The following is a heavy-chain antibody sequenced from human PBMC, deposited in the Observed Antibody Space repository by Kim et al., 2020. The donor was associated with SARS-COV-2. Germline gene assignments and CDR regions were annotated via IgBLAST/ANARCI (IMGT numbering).Heavy chain of an antibody. CDR3: ARLVRGVISGFDY. D-gene: IGHD3-10*01. V-gene: IGHV3-23*01. Sequence: GGSLRLSCAASGFTFSSYAMSWVRQAPGKGLEWVSAISGSGGSTYYADSVKGRFTISRDNSKNTLYLQMNSLRAEDTAVYYCARLVRGVISGFDYWGQGTLGTVSS. CDR1: GFTFSSYA. J-gene: IGHJ4*02. CDR2: ISGSGGST.